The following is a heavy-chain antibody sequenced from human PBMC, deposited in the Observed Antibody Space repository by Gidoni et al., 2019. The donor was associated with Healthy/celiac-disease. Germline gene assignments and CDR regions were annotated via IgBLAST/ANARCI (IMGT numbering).Heavy chain of an antibody. CDR2: INPNSGGT. D-gene: IGHD2-2*01. CDR1: GYPFTGYY. Sequence: QVQLVQSGAEVKKPGASVKVSCKASGYPFTGYYMHWVRQAPGQGLEWMGWINPNSGGTNYAQKFQGRVTMTRDTSISTAYMELSRLRSDDTAVYYCARDTSYCSSTSCYLSYYYGMDVWGQGTTVTVSS. CDR3: ARDTSYCSSTSCYLSYYYGMDV. J-gene: IGHJ6*02. V-gene: IGHV1-2*02.